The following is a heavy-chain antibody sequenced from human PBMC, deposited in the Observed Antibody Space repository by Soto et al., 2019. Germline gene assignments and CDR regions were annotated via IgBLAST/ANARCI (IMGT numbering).Heavy chain of an antibody. D-gene: IGHD2-15*01. V-gene: IGHV3-23*01. Sequence: PGGSLRLSCAASGFTFRTFAMNWVRQAPGKGLEWVSAIGSDGGGIQYADSVKGRFTISRDNSKNTLYLQMDSLRAEDTAVYFCARYRTPDISRLFDPWG. CDR2: IGSDGGGI. J-gene: IGHJ5*02. CDR1: GFTFRTFA. CDR3: ARYRTPDISRLFDP.